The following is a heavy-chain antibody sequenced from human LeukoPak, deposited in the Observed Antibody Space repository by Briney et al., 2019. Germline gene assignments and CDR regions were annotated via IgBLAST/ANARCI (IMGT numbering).Heavy chain of an antibody. V-gene: IGHV4-39*07. Sequence: SETLSLTCTVSGGSISSSSYYWGWIRQPPGKGLEWIGSIYYSGSTYYDPSLKSRVTISVDTSKNQFSLKLSSVTAADTAVYYCASGTGGGNPFDYWGQGTLVTVSS. D-gene: IGHD4-23*01. CDR2: IYYSGST. CDR3: ASGTGGGNPFDY. J-gene: IGHJ4*02. CDR1: GGSISSSSYY.